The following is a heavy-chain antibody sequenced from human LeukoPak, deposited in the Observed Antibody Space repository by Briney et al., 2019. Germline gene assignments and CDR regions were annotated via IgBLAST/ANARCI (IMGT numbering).Heavy chain of an antibody. Sequence: SVKVSCKASGGTFSSYAISWVRQAPGQGLEWMGGIIPIFGTANYAQKFQGRVTITADESASTAYMELSSLRSEDTAVYYCARDRLSGYSYRDAFDIWGQGTMVTVSS. CDR2: IIPIFGTA. CDR1: GGTFSSYA. CDR3: ARDRLSGYSYRDAFDI. V-gene: IGHV1-69*13. D-gene: IGHD5-18*01. J-gene: IGHJ3*02.